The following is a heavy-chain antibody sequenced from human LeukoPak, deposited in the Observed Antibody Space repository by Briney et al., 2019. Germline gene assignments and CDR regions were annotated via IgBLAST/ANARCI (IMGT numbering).Heavy chain of an antibody. Sequence: ASVKVSCKASGHTFTDFYIHGVRQAPGQGIEWLGWINPNGGGTNYAQKFEDMVTLSRDTSISADYMKVSRLTSDDTGVYFCARIYCSSNNCPPGAYWGQGTLVTVSS. V-gene: IGHV1-2*02. CDR2: INPNGGGT. CDR3: ARIYCSSNNCPPGAY. D-gene: IGHD2-15*01. CDR1: GHTFTDFY. J-gene: IGHJ4*02.